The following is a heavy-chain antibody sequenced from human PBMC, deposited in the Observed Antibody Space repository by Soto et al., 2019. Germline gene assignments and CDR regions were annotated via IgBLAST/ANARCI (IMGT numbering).Heavy chain of an antibody. V-gene: IGHV5-51*01. D-gene: IGHD3-22*01. CDR3: ARRDSSGFPDY. CDR1: GYIFNNNW. J-gene: IGHJ4*02. CDR2: IHPGDSDS. Sequence: GESLKISCKGPGYIFNNNWIGWVRQMPGKGLEWMGIIHPGDSDSRYSPSFQGQVTMSVDKSINTAYLQWSSLKASDTAMYYCARRDSSGFPDYWGQGTLVTVSS.